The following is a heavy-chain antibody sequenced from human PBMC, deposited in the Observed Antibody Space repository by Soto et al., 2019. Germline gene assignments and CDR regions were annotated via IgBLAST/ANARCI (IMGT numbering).Heavy chain of an antibody. CDR3: ARDLQLPPYQLLRRHYYYYGMDV. J-gene: IGHJ6*02. V-gene: IGHV1-8*01. CDR1: GYTFTSYD. CDR2: MNPNSGNT. D-gene: IGHD2-2*01. Sequence: GASVKVSCKASGYTFTSYDINWVRQATGRGLEWMGWMNPNSGNTGYAQKFQGRVTMTRNTSISTAYMELSSLRSEDTAVYYCARDLQLPPYQLLRRHYYYYGMDVWGQGTTVTVSS.